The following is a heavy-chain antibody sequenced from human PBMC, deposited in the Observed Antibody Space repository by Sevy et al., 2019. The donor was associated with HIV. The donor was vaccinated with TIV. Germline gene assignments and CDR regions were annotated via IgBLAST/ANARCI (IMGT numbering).Heavy chain of an antibody. J-gene: IGHJ4*02. Sequence: SETLSLTCAVSGGSINSFFWSWIRQSPGKGLEWIGYVYDSGNSEYNPSLRSRVTISVDTSKKQFSLKLSSVTAADTAVYYCARGRGIYYDSRGFHPQYYFDSWGQGTLVTVSS. D-gene: IGHD3-22*01. CDR3: ARGRGIYYDSRGFHPQYYFDS. V-gene: IGHV4-59*01. CDR1: GGSINSFF. CDR2: VYDSGNS.